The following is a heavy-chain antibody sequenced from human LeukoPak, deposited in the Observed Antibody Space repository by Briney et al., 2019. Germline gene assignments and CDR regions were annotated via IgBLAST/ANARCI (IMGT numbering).Heavy chain of an antibody. CDR2: IWYDGSNK. CDR1: GFTFSSYG. D-gene: IGHD3-3*01. V-gene: IGHV3-33*01. Sequence: GGSLRLSCAASGFTFSSYGMHWVRQAPGKGLEWVAVIWYDGSNKYYADSVKGRFTISRDNSKNTLYLQMNSLRAEDTAVYYCARGEPYDFWSGYAAPYFDLWGRGTLVTVSS. CDR3: ARGEPYDFWSGYAAPYFDL. J-gene: IGHJ2*01.